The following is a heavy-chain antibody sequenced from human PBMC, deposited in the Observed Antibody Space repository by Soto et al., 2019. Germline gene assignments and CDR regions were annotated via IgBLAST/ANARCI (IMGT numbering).Heavy chain of an antibody. Sequence: PSETLSLTCSVSSRSISSSNWWSWVRQPPGKGLEWIGEIYHSGSTNYNPSLKSRVTISVDKSKNQFSLKLSSVTAADTAVYYCARSYGLGSRYRSHFDNWGQGTLVTVSS. V-gene: IGHV4-4*02. CDR2: IYHSGST. CDR1: SRSISSSNW. CDR3: ARSYGLGSRYRSHFDN. J-gene: IGHJ4*02. D-gene: IGHD3-10*01.